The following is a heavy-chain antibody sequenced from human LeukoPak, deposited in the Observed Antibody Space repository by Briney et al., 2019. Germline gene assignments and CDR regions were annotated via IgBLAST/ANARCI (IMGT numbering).Heavy chain of an antibody. V-gene: IGHV1-2*02. D-gene: IGHD3-10*01. Sequence: ASVKVSCKASGYTFTGYYMHWVRQAPGQGLEWMGWINPNSGGTNYAQKFQGRVTMTRDTSISTAYMELSRLRSDDTAVYYCARLSPVTMVRGVIVRIPSDYWGQGTLVTVSS. CDR3: ARLSPVTMVRGVIVRIPSDY. CDR2: INPNSGGT. CDR1: GYTFTGYY. J-gene: IGHJ4*02.